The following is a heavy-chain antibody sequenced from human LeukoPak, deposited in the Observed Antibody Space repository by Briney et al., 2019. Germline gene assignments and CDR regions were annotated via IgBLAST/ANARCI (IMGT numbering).Heavy chain of an antibody. CDR3: ARGMVWFDY. Sequence: GGSLRLSCAASRFTFSSYGMHWVRQAPGKGLEWVSYISSSSSTIYCADSVKGRFTISRDNAKNSLYLQMNSLRAEDTAVYYCARGMVWFDYWGQGTLVTVSS. D-gene: IGHD3-10*01. CDR2: ISSSSSTI. V-gene: IGHV3-48*01. CDR1: RFTFSSYG. J-gene: IGHJ4*02.